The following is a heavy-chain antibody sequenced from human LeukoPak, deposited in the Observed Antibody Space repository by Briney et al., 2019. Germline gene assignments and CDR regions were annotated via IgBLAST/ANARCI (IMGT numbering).Heavy chain of an antibody. CDR1: GYIFTSYG. CDR3: ARVPPVDIVATILPYYYYYMDV. Sequence: GASVKVSCKASGYIFTSYGISWVRQAPGQGLEWMGWISAYNGNTNYAQKLQGRVTMTTDTSTSTAYMELRSLRSDDTAVYYCARVPPVDIVATILPYYYYYMDVWGKGTTVTISS. CDR2: ISAYNGNT. J-gene: IGHJ6*03. D-gene: IGHD5-12*01. V-gene: IGHV1-18*01.